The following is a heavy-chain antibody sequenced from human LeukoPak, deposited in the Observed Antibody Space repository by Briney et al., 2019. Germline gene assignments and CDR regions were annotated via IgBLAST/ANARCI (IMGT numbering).Heavy chain of an antibody. J-gene: IGHJ5*02. D-gene: IGHD5-18*01. V-gene: IGHV3-74*01. CDR1: GFTFSSYW. CDR3: AREASAAMVP. CDR2: INSDGSIT. Sequence: GGSLRLSCAVSGFTFSSYWMHWVRQAPGKGLVWVSRINSDGSITIYADSVKGRFTISRDNAKNTLYLQMNSLRAEDTAVYYCAREASAAMVPWGQGTLVTVSS.